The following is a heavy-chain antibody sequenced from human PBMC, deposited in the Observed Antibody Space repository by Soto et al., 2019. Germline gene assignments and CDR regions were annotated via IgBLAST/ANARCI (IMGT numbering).Heavy chain of an antibody. D-gene: IGHD3-10*01. V-gene: IGHV3-23*01. CDR3: AKMAGMDPWAYSFDS. CDR1: GFTFSDFA. Sequence: EVQVLESGGGLVQPGGSLRLSCAATGFTFSDFAMSWVRQAPGKGLEWVSRIYGGGNGPHYADSVKGRVTISRDNSKNTLYLQMNSLRAEDTAVYYCAKMAGMDPWAYSFDSWGQGTLVTVSS. J-gene: IGHJ4*02. CDR2: IYGGGNGP.